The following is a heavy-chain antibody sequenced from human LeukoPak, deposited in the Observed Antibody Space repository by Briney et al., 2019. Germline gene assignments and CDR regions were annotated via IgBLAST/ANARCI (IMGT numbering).Heavy chain of an antibody. Sequence: GGSLRLSCAASGFTFSSYLVSWVRQAPGKGLEWVAHIKKDGSEKYYVDSVKGRFTISRDNTKTSLYLQMNSLRAEDTAVYSCARVPKAYSGELTSFDYWGQGTLVTVSS. CDR2: IKKDGSEK. CDR1: GFTFSSYL. CDR3: ARVPKAYSGELTSFDY. V-gene: IGHV3-7*01. J-gene: IGHJ4*02. D-gene: IGHD1-26*01.